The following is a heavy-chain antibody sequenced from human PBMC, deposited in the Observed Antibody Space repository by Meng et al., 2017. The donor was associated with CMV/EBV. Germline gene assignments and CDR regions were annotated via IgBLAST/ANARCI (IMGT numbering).Heavy chain of an antibody. J-gene: IGHJ5*02. CDR2: INWNSDNI. CDR3: ARDPSTTVVTWGYNWFDP. Sequence: SLRLSCTASGFTFDDYAMHWVRQSPGKGLEWVSGINWNSDNIGYGESVKGRFTISRDNARNSLYLQMDSLRAEDTAVYYCARDPSTTVVTWGYNWFDPWGQGTLVTVSS. D-gene: IGHD4-23*01. CDR1: GFTFDDYA. V-gene: IGHV3-9*01.